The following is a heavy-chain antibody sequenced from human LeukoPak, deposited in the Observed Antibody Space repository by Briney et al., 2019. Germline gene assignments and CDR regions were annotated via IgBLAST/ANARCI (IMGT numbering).Heavy chain of an antibody. Sequence: PGGSLRLSCAASGFTFSSYAMSWVRQAPGKGLEWVSAISGSGGSTYYADSVKGRFTISRDNSKNTLYLQMNSLRAEDTAVYYCAKDLDGYSSGWYLTWGQGTLVTVSS. CDR3: AKDLDGYSSGWYLT. V-gene: IGHV3-23*01. CDR2: ISGSGGST. D-gene: IGHD6-19*01. J-gene: IGHJ4*02. CDR1: GFTFSSYA.